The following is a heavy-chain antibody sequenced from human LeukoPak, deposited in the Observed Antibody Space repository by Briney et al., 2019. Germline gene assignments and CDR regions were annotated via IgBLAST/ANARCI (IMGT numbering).Heavy chain of an antibody. J-gene: IGHJ6*02. CDR2: ISGSSGII. Sequence: GGSLRLSCAASGFTFNTYTMNWVRQAAGKGLEWVSYISGSSGIIDYADSVRGRFTISKDNAKNSLYLQMNSLRAEDTALYHCARNNGMDVWGQGTTVTVSS. CDR1: GFTFNTYT. V-gene: IGHV3-48*04. CDR3: ARNNGMDV.